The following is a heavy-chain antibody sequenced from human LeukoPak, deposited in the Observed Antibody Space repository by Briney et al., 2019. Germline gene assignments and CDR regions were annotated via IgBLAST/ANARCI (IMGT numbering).Heavy chain of an antibody. D-gene: IGHD6-19*01. Sequence: SVKVSCKASGGTFSSYAISWVRQAPGQGLEWMGRIIPILGIANYAQKFQGRVTITADKSTSAAYMELSSLRSEDTAVYYCARDIPSSGWYPPYYFDYWGQGTLVTVSS. CDR1: GGTFSSYA. V-gene: IGHV1-69*04. J-gene: IGHJ4*02. CDR2: IIPILGIA. CDR3: ARDIPSSGWYPPYYFDY.